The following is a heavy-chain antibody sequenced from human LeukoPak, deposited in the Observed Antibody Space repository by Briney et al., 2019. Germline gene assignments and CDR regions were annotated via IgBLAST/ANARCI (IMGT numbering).Heavy chain of an antibody. Sequence: GRSLRLSCAASGFNLDYHAMHWVRQAPGKGLEWVALISFDGREKNYADSVKGRFTISRDNSKNTLYLQMSSLGAEDAAVYYCARGGGYCSSTSCYLSPDFDFWGQGTLVTASS. CDR3: ARGGGYCSSTSCYLSPDFDF. V-gene: IGHV3-30*15. CDR1: GFNLDYHA. J-gene: IGHJ4*02. D-gene: IGHD2-2*01. CDR2: ISFDGREK.